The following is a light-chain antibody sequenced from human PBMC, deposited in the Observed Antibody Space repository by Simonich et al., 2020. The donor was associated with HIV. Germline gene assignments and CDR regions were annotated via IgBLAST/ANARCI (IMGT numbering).Light chain of an antibody. CDR3: QQNNNWPIT. V-gene: IGKV3-11*01. J-gene: IGKJ5*01. Sequence: ELVLTQSPATLSLSPGKRATLSCRASQRISSYLAWYQQKPGQAPRLLIYDASNRATGIPARFSGSGSGTDFTLTINSLQSEDFAVYYCQQNNNWPITFGQGTRLEIK. CDR1: QRISSY. CDR2: DAS.